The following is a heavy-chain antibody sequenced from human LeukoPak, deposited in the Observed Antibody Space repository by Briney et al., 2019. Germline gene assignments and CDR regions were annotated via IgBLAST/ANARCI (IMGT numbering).Heavy chain of an antibody. Sequence: PGGSLRLSCAASGFIFSNYRMNWVRQAPGKGLEWVANINQDGSEKYYVDSVKGRFTISRDNAKNSLYLQMNSLRAEDTALYYCAKDRNSYGFWFDPWGQGTLVTVSS. CDR3: AKDRNSYGFWFDP. CDR2: INQDGSEK. D-gene: IGHD5-18*01. J-gene: IGHJ5*02. V-gene: IGHV3-7*03. CDR1: GFIFSNYR.